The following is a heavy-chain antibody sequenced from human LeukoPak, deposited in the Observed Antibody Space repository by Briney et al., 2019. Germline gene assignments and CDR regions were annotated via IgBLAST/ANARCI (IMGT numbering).Heavy chain of an antibody. Sequence: GGSLRLSCTASGFIISTYAMSWVRQAPGQGLEWVSTITGGGGSTYYAASVTGRFTISRDNAMDTLHLQMNSLRAEDTAVYYCARDGHQLTPFDYWGQGTLVTVSS. CDR1: GFIISTYA. D-gene: IGHD2-2*01. J-gene: IGHJ4*02. CDR3: ARDGHQLTPFDY. V-gene: IGHV3-23*01. CDR2: ITGGGGST.